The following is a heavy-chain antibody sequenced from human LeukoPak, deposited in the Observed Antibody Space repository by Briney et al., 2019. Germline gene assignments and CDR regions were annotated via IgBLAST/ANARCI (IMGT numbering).Heavy chain of an antibody. CDR1: GYTFTSYG. V-gene: IGHV1-18*01. Sequence: ASVKVSCKASGYTFTSYGISWVRQAPGQGLEWMGWISAYNGNTNCAQKLQGRVTMTTDTSTSTAYMELRSLRSDDTAVYYCARTALRYFDWTNFDYWGQGTLVTVSS. J-gene: IGHJ4*02. CDR2: ISAYNGNT. D-gene: IGHD3-9*01. CDR3: ARTALRYFDWTNFDY.